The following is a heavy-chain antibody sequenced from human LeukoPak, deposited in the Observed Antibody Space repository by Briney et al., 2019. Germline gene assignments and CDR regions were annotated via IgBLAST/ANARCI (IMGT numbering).Heavy chain of an antibody. D-gene: IGHD3-9*01. J-gene: IGHJ4*02. CDR2: TSVNNGDT. Sequence: ASVKVSCKASGYMFNLYGISWVRQAPGQGLEWMAWTSVNNGDTKYGQKFQGRVTVTTDTSTSTVYLELRSLRPDDTAVYYCVRDQYLNVMTGFDEWGQGTLVTVSS. CDR1: GYMFNLYG. CDR3: VRDQYLNVMTGFDE. V-gene: IGHV1-18*01.